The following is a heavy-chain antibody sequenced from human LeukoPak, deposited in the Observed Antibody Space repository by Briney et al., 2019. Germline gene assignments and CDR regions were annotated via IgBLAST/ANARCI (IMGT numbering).Heavy chain of an antibody. CDR1: GFTFSSYN. CDR2: IGSSSDYI. J-gene: IGHJ4*02. D-gene: IGHD2-15*01. V-gene: IGHV3-21*01. CDR3: ARGELGDCSGGSCYFDY. Sequence: KPGGSLRLSCAASGFTFSSYNMHWVRQAPGKGLEWVSSIGSSSDYIHYADSLKGRFTISRDIAKNSLYLQMNSLKAEDTAVYYCARGELGDCSGGSCYFDYWGQGTLVTVSS.